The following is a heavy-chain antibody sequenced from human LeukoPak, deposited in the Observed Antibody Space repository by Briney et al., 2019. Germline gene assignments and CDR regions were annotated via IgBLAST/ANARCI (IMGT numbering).Heavy chain of an antibody. CDR3: ARMYYYDSSGYKKYYFDY. CDR2: IYYGGST. J-gene: IGHJ4*02. V-gene: IGHV4-59*01. Sequence: KPSETLSLTCTVSGGSISSYYWSWIRQPPGKGLEWIGYIYYGGSTNYNLSLKSRVTISVDTSKNQFSLKLSSVTAADTAVYYCARMYYYDSSGYKKYYFDYWGQGTLVTVSS. CDR1: GGSISSYY. D-gene: IGHD3-22*01.